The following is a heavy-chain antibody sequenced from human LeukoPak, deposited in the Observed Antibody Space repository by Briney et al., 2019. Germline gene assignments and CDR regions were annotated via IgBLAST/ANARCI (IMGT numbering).Heavy chain of an antibody. CDR1: GGSISSGSYY. CDR2: IYTSGST. D-gene: IGHD2-2*01. J-gene: IGHJ5*02. Sequence: SQTLSLTCTVSGGSISSGSYYWSWIRQPAGKGLEWIGRIYTSGSTNYNPSLKSRVTISVDTSKNQFSLKLSSVTAADTAVYYCARQHLIVVVPAAMINWFDPWGQGTLVTVSS. V-gene: IGHV4-61*02. CDR3: ARQHLIVVVPAAMINWFDP.